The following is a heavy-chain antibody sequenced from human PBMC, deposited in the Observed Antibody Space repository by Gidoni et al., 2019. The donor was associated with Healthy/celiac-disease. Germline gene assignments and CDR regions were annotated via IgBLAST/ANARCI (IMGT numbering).Heavy chain of an antibody. CDR1: GFAFSSYA. Sequence: EVQLLESGGGLVQPGGSLRISCAASGFAFSSYAMSWVRQAPGKGLEGVSAISGSGGSTYYADSVKGRFTISRDNSKNTLYLQMNSLRAEDTAVYYCAKAHTDSYYYYGMDVWGQGTTVTVSS. D-gene: IGHD4-17*01. CDR3: AKAHTDSYYYYGMDV. J-gene: IGHJ6*02. CDR2: ISGSGGST. V-gene: IGHV3-23*01.